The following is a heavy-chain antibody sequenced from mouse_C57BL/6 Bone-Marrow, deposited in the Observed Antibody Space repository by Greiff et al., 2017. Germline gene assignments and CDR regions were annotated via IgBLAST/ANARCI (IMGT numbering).Heavy chain of an antibody. CDR2: ISDGGSYT. J-gene: IGHJ1*03. CDR3: ARPYYSNFGGYFDV. D-gene: IGHD2-5*01. CDR1: GFTFSSYA. V-gene: IGHV5-4*03. Sequence: EVKLVESGGGLVKPGGSLKLSCAASGFTFSSYAMSWVRQTPEKRLEWVATISDGGSYTYYPDNVKGRFTISRDNAKNNLYLQMSHLKSEDTATYYCARPYYSNFGGYFDVWGTGTTVTVSS.